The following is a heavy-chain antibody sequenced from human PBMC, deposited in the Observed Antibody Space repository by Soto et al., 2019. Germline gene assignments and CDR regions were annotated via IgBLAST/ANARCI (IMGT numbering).Heavy chain of an antibody. CDR2: INPNSGGT. CDR3: ARVESSSSLYYYYYYGMDV. CDR1: GYTFTGYY. Sequence: QVQLVQSGAEVKKPGASVKVSCKASGYTFTGYYMHWVRQAPGQGLEWMGWINPNSGGTNYAQKFQGRVTMTRDTSISTAYMEMSRLRSDDTAVYYCARVESSSSLYYYYYYGMDVWGQGTTVTVSS. V-gene: IGHV1-2*02. J-gene: IGHJ6*02. D-gene: IGHD6-6*01.